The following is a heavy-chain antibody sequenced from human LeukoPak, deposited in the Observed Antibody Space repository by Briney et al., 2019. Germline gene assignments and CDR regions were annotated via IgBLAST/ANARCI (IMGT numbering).Heavy chain of an antibody. CDR1: GGSISSSSYY. CDR2: IYYSGST. CDR3: ARRGILTGYYPPFDY. Sequence: SETLSLTCTVSGGSISSSSYYWGGIRQPPGKGLEWIGSIYYSGSTYYNPSLKSRVTISVDTSKNQFSLKLSSVTAADTAVYYCARRGILTGYYPPFDYWGQGTLVTVSS. D-gene: IGHD3-9*01. V-gene: IGHV4-39*01. J-gene: IGHJ4*02.